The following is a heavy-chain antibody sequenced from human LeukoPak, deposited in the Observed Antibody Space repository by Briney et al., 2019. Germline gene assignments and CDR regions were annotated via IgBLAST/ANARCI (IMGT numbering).Heavy chain of an antibody. Sequence: PGGSLRLSCAASGFTFSSYWMSWVRQAPGKGLVWVSRMSSDSTRSSHADSVKGRFTISRDNAKKMVYLQMNSLRVEDSAVYYCAAGPSSNGQQLPYWGQGTLVTVSS. V-gene: IGHV3-74*01. CDR1: GFTFSSYW. CDR3: AAGPSSNGQQLPY. D-gene: IGHD1-1*01. CDR2: MSSDSTRS. J-gene: IGHJ4*02.